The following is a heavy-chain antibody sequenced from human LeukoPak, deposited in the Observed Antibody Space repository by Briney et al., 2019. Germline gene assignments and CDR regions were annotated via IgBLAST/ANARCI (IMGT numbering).Heavy chain of an antibody. Sequence: GGCLRLSCAVSRFNFSSYGMHWVRQAPGKGLEWVAFIRFGGTIKNYADSVKGRFTISRVDSKNTLYLQMNNLRTEDTAVYYRTCTDSSPPVWGQGTLITVSS. CDR3: TCTDSSPPV. V-gene: IGHV3-30*02. J-gene: IGHJ4*02. CDR2: IRFGGTIK. D-gene: IGHD6-19*01. CDR1: RFNFSSYG.